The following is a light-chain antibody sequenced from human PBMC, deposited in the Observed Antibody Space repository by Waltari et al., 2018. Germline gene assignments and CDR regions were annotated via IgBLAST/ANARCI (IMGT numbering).Light chain of an antibody. CDR3: IQDFNYPWT. J-gene: IGKJ1*01. CDR2: AAS. V-gene: IGKV1-6*01. CDR1: QRIRDG. Sequence: AIHMTQSPSSLSASIGDRVTITCRASQRIRDGLAWFQQKPGKAPKLLIYAASTLESGVPSRFSGSGSGTEFTLTISSLQPEDFATYYCIQDFNYPWTFGQGTKVEIK.